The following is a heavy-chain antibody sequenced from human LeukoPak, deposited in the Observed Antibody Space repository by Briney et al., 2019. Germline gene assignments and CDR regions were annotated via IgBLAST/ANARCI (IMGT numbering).Heavy chain of an antibody. J-gene: IGHJ4*02. CDR3: AGLVGRYSSGLYYYYFDY. CDR1: GDSINSLDL. V-gene: IGHV4-4*02. Sequence: SETLSLTCTVSGDSINSLDLWSWVRQPPGKGLEWIGEMYLSGTTRSNPSVKSRVTISIDKSKNQFFLNLSSVTAADTAVYYCAGLVGRYSSGLYYYYFDYWGQGTLVTVSS. CDR2: MYLSGTT. D-gene: IGHD3-22*01.